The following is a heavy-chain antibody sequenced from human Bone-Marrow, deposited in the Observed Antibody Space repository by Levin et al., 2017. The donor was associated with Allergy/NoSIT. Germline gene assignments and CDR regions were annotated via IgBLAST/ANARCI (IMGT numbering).Heavy chain of an antibody. V-gene: IGHV3-21*01. Sequence: GASVKVSCAASGFIFSTYNMNWVRQAPGKGLEWVSSITSSGGHVYYADAVKGRFTISRDNAKNSLFLQMNSLRAEDTALYYCARGIVGATSPGYWGQGTLVTVSS. J-gene: IGHJ4*02. CDR3: ARGIVGATSPGY. CDR2: ITSSGGHV. CDR1: GFIFSTYN. D-gene: IGHD1-26*01.